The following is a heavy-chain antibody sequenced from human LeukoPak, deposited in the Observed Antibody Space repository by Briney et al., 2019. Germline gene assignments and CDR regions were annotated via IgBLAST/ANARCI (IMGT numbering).Heavy chain of an antibody. D-gene: IGHD3-10*01. CDR2: TYSSGST. Sequence: SETLSLTCTVSGGSISSYYWRWLRQPDGKGRQYIGRTYSSGSTNYIPYLKSRVTMSVDTSKNQFSMKLSSVTAADTAVYYCARGDFYGSGSYGDYWGQGTLVTVSP. CDR3: ARGDFYGSGSYGDY. V-gene: IGHV4-4*07. CDR1: GGSISSYY. J-gene: IGHJ4*02.